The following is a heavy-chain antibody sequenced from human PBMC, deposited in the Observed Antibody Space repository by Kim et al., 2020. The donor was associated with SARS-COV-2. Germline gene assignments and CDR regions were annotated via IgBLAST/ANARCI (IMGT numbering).Heavy chain of an antibody. Sequence: STNYAESVQSRIHIHADTSTSQFTLQLNSVTPEDTALYYSARQMSGRFDFWGQGTLVTVSS. J-gene: IGHJ4*02. CDR3: ARQMSGRFDF. D-gene: IGHD7-27*01. CDR2: ST. V-gene: IGHV6-1*01.